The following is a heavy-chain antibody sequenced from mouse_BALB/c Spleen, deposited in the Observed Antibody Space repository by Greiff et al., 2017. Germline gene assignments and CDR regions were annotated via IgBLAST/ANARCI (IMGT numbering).Heavy chain of an antibody. V-gene: IGHV2-9-2*01. CDR1: GFSLTSYD. CDR3: VRGGKTFAY. J-gene: IGHJ3*01. CDR2: IWTGGGT. Sequence: QVQLKQSGPGLVAPSQSLSITCTVSGFSLTSYDISWIRQPPGKGLEWLGVIWTGGGTNYNSAFMSRLSISKDNSKSQVFLKMNSLQTDDTAIYYCVRGGKTFAYWGQGTLVTVSA.